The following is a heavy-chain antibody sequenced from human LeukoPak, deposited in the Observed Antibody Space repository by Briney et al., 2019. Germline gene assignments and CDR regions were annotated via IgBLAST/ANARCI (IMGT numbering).Heavy chain of an antibody. V-gene: IGHV3-74*01. J-gene: IGHJ4*02. CDR3: ARTYDFRSGTAVTY. Sequence: GGSLRLSCAASGFTFSNYWMHWVRQAPGKGLVWVSRINADGSSTTYADSVKGRFTISRDNAKNTLYLQMNSLRAEDTAVYYCARTYDFRSGTAVTYWGQGTLVTVSS. CDR2: INADGSST. D-gene: IGHD3-3*01. CDR1: GFTFSNYW.